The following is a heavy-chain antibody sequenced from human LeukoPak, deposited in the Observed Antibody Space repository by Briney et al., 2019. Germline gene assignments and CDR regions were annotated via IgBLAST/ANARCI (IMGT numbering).Heavy chain of an antibody. CDR1: GGSFSGYY. CDR2: INHSGST. D-gene: IGHD3-3*01. Sequence: SETLSLTCAVYGGSFSGYYWSWIRQPPGKGLEWIGEINHSGSTNYNPSLKSRVTISVDTSKNQFSLKLSSVTAADTAVYYCARGRFGRESDWSGYYYYYYYYMDVWGKGTTVTVSS. CDR3: ARGRFGRESDWSGYYYYYYYYMDV. J-gene: IGHJ6*03. V-gene: IGHV4-34*01.